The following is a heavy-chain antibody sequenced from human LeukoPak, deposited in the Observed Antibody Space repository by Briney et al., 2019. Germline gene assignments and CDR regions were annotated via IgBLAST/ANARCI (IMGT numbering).Heavy chain of an antibody. V-gene: IGHV4-39*07. CDR1: GGSISSSSYC. CDR3: ARVEPSGSLDAFDI. J-gene: IGHJ3*02. Sequence: SETLSLTCTVSGGSISSSSYCWGWIRQPPGKGLEWIGSIYYSGSTYYNPSLRSRVTISVDTSKNQFSLKLSSVTAADTAVYYCARVEPSGSLDAFDIWGQGTMVTVSS. CDR2: IYYSGST. D-gene: IGHD1-26*01.